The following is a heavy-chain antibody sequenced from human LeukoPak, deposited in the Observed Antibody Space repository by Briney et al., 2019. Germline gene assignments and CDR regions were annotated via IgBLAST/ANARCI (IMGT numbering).Heavy chain of an antibody. CDR2: IYYSGST. CDR3: ARDPFSHHAFDI. CDR1: GFTFSDYY. D-gene: IGHD3-3*02. J-gene: IGHJ3*02. V-gene: IGHV4-31*02. Sequence: LRLSCAASGFTFSDYYMSWIRQHPGKGLEWIGYIYYSGSTYYNPSLKSRVTISVDTSKNQFSLKLSSVTAADTAVYYCARDPFSHHAFDIWGQGTMVTVSS.